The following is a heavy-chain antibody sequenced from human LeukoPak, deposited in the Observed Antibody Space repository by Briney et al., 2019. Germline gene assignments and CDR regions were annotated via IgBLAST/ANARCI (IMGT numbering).Heavy chain of an antibody. CDR1: GFTFSGSA. D-gene: IGHD5-24*01. J-gene: IGHJ4*02. V-gene: IGHV3-73*01. CDR3: ARGEHYRDGYIFDY. CDR2: IRSKANSYAT. Sequence: GGSLKLSCAASGFTFSGSAMHWVRQASGKGLEWVGRIRSKANSYATAYGASVKGRFTISRDDSKNTAYLQMNSLKTEDTAVYYCARGEHYRDGYIFDYWGQGTLVTVSS.